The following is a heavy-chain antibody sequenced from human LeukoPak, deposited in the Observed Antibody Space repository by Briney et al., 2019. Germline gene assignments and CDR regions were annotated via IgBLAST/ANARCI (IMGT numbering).Heavy chain of an antibody. D-gene: IGHD3-3*01. CDR1: GFTFSSYA. CDR2: ISGSGVST. V-gene: IGHV3-23*01. Sequence: GGSLRLSCAASGFTFSSYAMSWVRQAPGKGLEWVSSISGSGVSTSYADSVKGRFTISRDNSKNTLYLQMNSLRAEDTAVYYCANGGAPRWFDPWGQGTLVTVSS. J-gene: IGHJ5*02. CDR3: ANGGAPRWFDP.